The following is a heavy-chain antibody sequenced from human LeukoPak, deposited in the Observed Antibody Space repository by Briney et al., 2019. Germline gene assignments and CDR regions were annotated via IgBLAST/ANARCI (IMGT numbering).Heavy chain of an antibody. CDR3: ARVAGGSGSYYLFDY. Sequence: ASVKVSCKASGGTFSSYAISWVRQAPGQGLEWMGGIIPIFGTANYAQKFQGRVTITAEESTSTAYMELSSLRSEDTAVYYCARVAGGSGSYYLFDYWGQGTLVTVSS. CDR1: GGTFSSYA. D-gene: IGHD3-10*01. CDR2: IIPIFGTA. V-gene: IGHV1-69*13. J-gene: IGHJ4*02.